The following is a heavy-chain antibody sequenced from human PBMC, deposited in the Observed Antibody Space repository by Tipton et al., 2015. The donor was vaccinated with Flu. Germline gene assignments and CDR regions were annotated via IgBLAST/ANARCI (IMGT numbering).Heavy chain of an antibody. Sequence: TLSLTCTVSGGSISSYYWSWIRQPPGKGLEWIGYIYYSGSTNYNPSLKSRVTISVDTSKNQFSLKLSSVTAADTAVYYCARQNGRGVPAAPYYYYYMDVWGKGTTVTVSS. CDR3: ARQNGRGVPAAPYYYYYMDV. D-gene: IGHD2-2*01. J-gene: IGHJ6*03. CDR2: IYYSGST. CDR1: GGSISSYY. V-gene: IGHV4-59*08.